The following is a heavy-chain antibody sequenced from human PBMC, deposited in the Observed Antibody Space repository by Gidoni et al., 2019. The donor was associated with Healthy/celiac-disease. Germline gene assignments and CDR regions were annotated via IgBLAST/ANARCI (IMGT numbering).Heavy chain of an antibody. Sequence: QVQLVESGGGVVQPGRSLRLSCAASGFTFISYGLHWVRQDPGKGLGCVAVMWYDGSNKYYADSVKAQFTISRDNSKNTLYLQRNSLRAEDTALYYCSRDGLFGVVSISSPYYYGMDVWGQGTTVTVSS. CDR1: GFTFISYG. V-gene: IGHV3-33*01. CDR3: SRDGLFGVVSISSPYYYGMDV. D-gene: IGHD3-3*01. CDR2: MWYDGSNK. J-gene: IGHJ6*02.